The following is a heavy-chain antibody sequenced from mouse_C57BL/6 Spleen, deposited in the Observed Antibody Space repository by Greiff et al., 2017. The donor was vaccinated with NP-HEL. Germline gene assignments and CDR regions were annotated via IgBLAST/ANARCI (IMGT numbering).Heavy chain of an antibody. CDR2: IYPGDGDT. J-gene: IGHJ2*01. D-gene: IGHD3-3*01. V-gene: IGHV1-82*01. Sequence: QVQLKESGPELVKPGASVKISCKASGYAFSSSWMNWVKQRPGKGLEWIGRIYPGDGDTNYNGKFKGKATLTADKSSSTAYMQLSSLTSEDSAVYFCAGLGDRYYFDYWGQGTTLTVSS. CDR3: AGLGDRYYFDY. CDR1: GYAFSSSW.